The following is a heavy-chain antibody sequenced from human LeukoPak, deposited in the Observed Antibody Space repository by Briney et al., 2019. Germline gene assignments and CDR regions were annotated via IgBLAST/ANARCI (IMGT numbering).Heavy chain of an antibody. V-gene: IGHV4-34*01. D-gene: IGHD3-10*01. CDR1: GGSISSYY. J-gene: IGHJ4*02. Sequence: SETLSLTCTVSGGSISSYYWSWIRQPPGKGLEWIGEINHSGSTNYNPSLKSRVTISVDTSKNQFSLKLSSVTAADTAVYYCARAVWFGELLTGSLDYWGQGTLVTVSS. CDR2: INHSGST. CDR3: ARAVWFGELLTGSLDY.